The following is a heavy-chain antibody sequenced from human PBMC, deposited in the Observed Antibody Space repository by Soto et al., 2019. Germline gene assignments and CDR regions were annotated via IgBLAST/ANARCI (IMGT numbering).Heavy chain of an antibody. CDR2: INHSGST. V-gene: IGHV4-34*01. CDR3: ARGSGYSSSWYPPNYYYYYMAV. D-gene: IGHD6-13*01. CDR1: GGSFSGYY. Sequence: QVQLQQWGAGLLKPSETLSLTCAVYGGSFSGYYWSWIRQPPGKGLEWIGEINHSGSTNYNPSLKSRVTISVDTSKNQFSLKLSSVTAADTAVYYCARGSGYSSSWYPPNYYYYYMAVWGKGTTVTVSS. J-gene: IGHJ6*03.